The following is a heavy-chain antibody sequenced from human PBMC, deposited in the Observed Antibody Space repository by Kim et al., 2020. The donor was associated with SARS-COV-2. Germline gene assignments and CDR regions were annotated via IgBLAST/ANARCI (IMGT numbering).Heavy chain of an antibody. CDR3: ARLYYGSGSYYNGIGY. CDR2: IDPSDSYT. CDR1: GYSFTSYW. J-gene: IGHJ4*02. D-gene: IGHD3-10*01. Sequence: GESLKISCKGSGYSFTSYWISWVRQMPGKGLEWMGRIDPSDSYTNYSPSFQGHVTISADKSISTAYLQWSSLKASDTAMYYCARLYYGSGSYYNGIGYWGQGTLVTVSS. V-gene: IGHV5-10-1*01.